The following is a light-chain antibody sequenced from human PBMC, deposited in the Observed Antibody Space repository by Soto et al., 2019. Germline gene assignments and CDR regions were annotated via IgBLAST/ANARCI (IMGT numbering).Light chain of an antibody. CDR2: RNN. CDR3: ASWDDSLNHWV. CDR1: GSNIGSTY. V-gene: IGLV1-47*01. Sequence: QAVLTQPPAASATPGQRVTSSCSGSGSNIGSTYVDWYQQLPGAAPKLLIYRNNQRPSGVPDRFSGSKSGTSASLAISGLRSEDEADYHCASWDDSLNHWVFGGGTKVTVL. J-gene: IGLJ3*02.